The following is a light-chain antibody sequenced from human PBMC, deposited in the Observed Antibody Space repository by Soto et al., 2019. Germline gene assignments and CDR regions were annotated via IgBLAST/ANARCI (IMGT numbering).Light chain of an antibody. V-gene: IGKV1-5*01. J-gene: IGKJ1*01. CDR3: QQYNGYSTWT. CDR1: RSISFY. CDR2: NAS. Sequence: DIQMTQSPSTLSASVGDRVTIACRASRSISFYLAWYQQKPGKAPKILIFNASTLKSGVPSRFSGSGSGTEFTLSIDGLQPDDFAPYYCQQYNGYSTWTFGQGTKVEFK.